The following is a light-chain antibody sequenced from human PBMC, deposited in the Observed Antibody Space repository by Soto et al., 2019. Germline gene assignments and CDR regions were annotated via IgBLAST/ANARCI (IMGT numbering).Light chain of an antibody. CDR3: QSYDSRLSGRGV. CDR2: GNN. J-gene: IGLJ3*02. V-gene: IGLV1-40*01. CDR1: SSNIGAGLD. Sequence: QSVLTQPPSVSGAPGQRVTISCTGSSSNIGAGLDVHWYQQLPGTAPKLLIYGNNNRPSGVPDRFSGSKSGTSASLAITGLQAEDEADYYCQSYDSRLSGRGVFGGGTQLTVL.